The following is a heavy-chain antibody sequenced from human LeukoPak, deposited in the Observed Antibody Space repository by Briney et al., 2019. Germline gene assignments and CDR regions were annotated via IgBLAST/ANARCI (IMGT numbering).Heavy chain of an antibody. CDR3: ATKQWLAPPPDS. CDR1: GFTFSKYW. J-gene: IGHJ4*02. V-gene: IGHV3-74*01. CDR2: INTDGTVT. Sequence: GGSLRLSCAAAGFTFSKYWMLWVRQAPGKGLESVSRINTDGTVTTYADSVKGRFTVSRDNDDNTMFLQMNSVSDEDTAVYYCATKQWLAPPPDSWGQGTPVTVPS. D-gene: IGHD6-19*01.